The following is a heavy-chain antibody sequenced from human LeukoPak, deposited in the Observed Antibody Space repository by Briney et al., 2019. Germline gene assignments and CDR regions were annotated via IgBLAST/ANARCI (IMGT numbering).Heavy chain of an antibody. CDR1: GFTFDDYA. D-gene: IGHD2-2*01. CDR3: AKGLGYCSSTSCYAGGAFDY. CDR2: ISWDGGST. J-gene: IGHJ4*02. Sequence: GGSLRLSCAASGFTFDDYAMHWVRQAPGKGLEWVSIISWDGGSTYYADSVKGRFTISRDNSKNSLYLQMNSLRAEDTALYYCAKGLGYCSSTSCYAGGAFDYWGQGTLVTVSS. V-gene: IGHV3-43D*04.